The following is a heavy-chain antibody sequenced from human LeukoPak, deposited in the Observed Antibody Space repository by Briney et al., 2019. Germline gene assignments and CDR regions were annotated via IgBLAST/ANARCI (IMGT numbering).Heavy chain of an antibody. J-gene: IGHJ4*02. CDR2: IRYDGSNK. D-gene: IGHD5-18*01. CDR3: AKGAWGEDTATDY. V-gene: IGHV3-30*02. CDR1: GFTFSSYG. Sequence: GGSLRLSCAASGFTFSSYGMHWVRQAPGKGLEWVAFIRYDGSNKYYADSVKGRFTISRDNSKNTLYLQMNSLRAEDTAVYYCAKGAWGEDTATDYWGQGTLVTVSS.